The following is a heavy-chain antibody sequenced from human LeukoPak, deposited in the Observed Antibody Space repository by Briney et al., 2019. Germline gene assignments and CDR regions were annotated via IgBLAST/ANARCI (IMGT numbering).Heavy chain of an antibody. CDR3: ARVRRRTDTYFDY. D-gene: IGHD5-18*01. Sequence: ASAKVSCKASGYTFTGYYMHWVRQAPGQGLEWMGWINPNSGGTNYAQKFQGRVTMTRDTSISTAYMELSRLRSDDTAVYYCARVRRRTDTYFDYWGQGTLVTVSS. CDR1: GYTFTGYY. V-gene: IGHV1-2*02. CDR2: INPNSGGT. J-gene: IGHJ4*02.